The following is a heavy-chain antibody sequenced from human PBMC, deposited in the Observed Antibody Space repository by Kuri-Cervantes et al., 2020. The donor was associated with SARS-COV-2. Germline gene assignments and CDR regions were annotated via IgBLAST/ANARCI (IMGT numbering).Heavy chain of an antibody. CDR3: AKGRRGLEGDIVVVPASD. J-gene: IGHJ4*02. V-gene: IGHV3-73*01. CDR1: GFLFSASA. CDR2: VRGKANYYAT. D-gene: IGHD2-2*01. Sequence: GGSLRLSCEVSGFLFSASAIHWVRQASGKGLEWVGRVRGKANYYATAYAASVKGRFTISRDDLKNMAYLQMNSLRAEDTAVYYCAKGRRGLEGDIVVVPASDWGQGTLVTVSS.